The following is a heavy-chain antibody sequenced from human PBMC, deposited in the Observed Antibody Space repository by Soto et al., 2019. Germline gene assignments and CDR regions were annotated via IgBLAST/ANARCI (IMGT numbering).Heavy chain of an antibody. CDR1: GYSFTSYW. J-gene: IGHJ6*02. CDR2: IYPGDSDT. V-gene: IGHV5-51*01. CDR3: ARHPVRYFDWRKTSYYYYGMDV. Sequence: PXESLKVSWKCSGYSFTSYWVGWVLRMPGKGLEWMGIIYPGDSDTRYSPSFQGQVTISADKSISTAYLQWSSLKASDTAMYYCARHPVRYFDWRKTSYYYYGMDVWGQGTTVTVSS. D-gene: IGHD3-9*01.